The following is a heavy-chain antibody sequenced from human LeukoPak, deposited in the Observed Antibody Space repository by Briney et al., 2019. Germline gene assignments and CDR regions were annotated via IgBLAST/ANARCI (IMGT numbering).Heavy chain of an antibody. D-gene: IGHD3-22*01. CDR2: ISYDGSNK. J-gene: IGHJ5*02. CDR3: ARDRRRISTMIVGGFDP. V-gene: IGHV3-30*04. CDR1: GLTFSSYA. Sequence: GRSLRLSCAASGLTFSSYAMHWVRQAPGKGLEWVAVISYDGSNKYYADSVKGRFTISRDNSKNTLYLQMNSLRAEDTAVYYCARDRRRISTMIVGGFDPWGQGTLVTVSS.